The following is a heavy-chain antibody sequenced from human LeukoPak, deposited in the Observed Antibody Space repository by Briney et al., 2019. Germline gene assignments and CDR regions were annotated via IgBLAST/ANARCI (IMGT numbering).Heavy chain of an antibody. V-gene: IGHV3-48*03. D-gene: IGHD6-13*01. CDR1: GFTFSSFE. CDR2: VSNSGSTI. Sequence: GGSLRLSCTASGFTFSSFEVNWVRQAPGKGLEWVSCVSNSGSTIYYADSMKGRFTISRDNAKNSLYLQMNSLRAEDTAVYYCARVDRYSSSPSSFDYWGQGTLVTVSS. CDR3: ARVDRYSSSPSSFDY. J-gene: IGHJ4*02.